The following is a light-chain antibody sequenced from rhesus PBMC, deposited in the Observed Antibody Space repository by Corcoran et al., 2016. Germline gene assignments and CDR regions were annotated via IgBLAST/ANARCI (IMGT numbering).Light chain of an antibody. CDR2: AAS. CDR3: LQFNRDPYS. CDR1: QDINTH. V-gene: IGKV1-43*02. Sequence: DIQMTQSPSSLSTSIGDRVTITCRASQDINTHLNWYQQTPGKVPKRLIYAASRLESGVPSRVSCRGIWTDFTLPISSLQHEDFATYYCLQFNRDPYSFGQGTKVEIK. J-gene: IGKJ2*01.